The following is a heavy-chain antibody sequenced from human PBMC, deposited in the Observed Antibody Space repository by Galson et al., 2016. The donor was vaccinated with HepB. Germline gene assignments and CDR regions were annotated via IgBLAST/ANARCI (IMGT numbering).Heavy chain of an antibody. Sequence: SLRLSCAASGFSFSSHGMSWVRQAPGKGLEWVSVISGSGRSTYYADSVKGRFTISRDNPKSTLFLQMNSLRAEDTALYYCARDRGGTYSNCFDYWGQGTMVTVSS. CDR2: ISGSGRST. CDR3: ARDRGGTYSNCFDY. CDR1: GFSFSSHG. D-gene: IGHD1-26*01. V-gene: IGHV3-23*01. J-gene: IGHJ4*02.